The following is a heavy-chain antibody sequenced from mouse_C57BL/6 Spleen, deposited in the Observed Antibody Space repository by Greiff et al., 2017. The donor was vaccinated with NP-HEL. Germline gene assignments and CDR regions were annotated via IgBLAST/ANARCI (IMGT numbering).Heavy chain of an antibody. J-gene: IGHJ3*01. CDR3: TRDRLTGLFAY. Sequence: EVKVVESGEGLVKPGGSLKLSCAASGFTFSSYAMSWVRQTPEKRLEWVAYISSGGDYIYYADTVKGRFTISRDNARNTLYLQMSSLKSEDTAMYYCTRDRLTGLFAYWGQGTLVTVSA. CDR2: ISSGGDYI. V-gene: IGHV5-9-1*02. D-gene: IGHD4-1*01. CDR1: GFTFSSYA.